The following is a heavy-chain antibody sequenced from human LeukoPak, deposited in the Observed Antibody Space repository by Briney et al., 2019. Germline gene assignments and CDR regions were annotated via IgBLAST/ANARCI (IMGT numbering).Heavy chain of an antibody. CDR3: AKELNYYYYMDV. CDR1: GFTFSSYS. J-gene: IGHJ6*03. CDR2: ISGSGGST. Sequence: GGCLSLSRAVSGFTFSSYSMNWVRQAPGKGLEWVSAISGSGGSTYYADSVNGRFTISRDNSKNTLYLQMNSLRAEDTAVYYCAKELNYYYYMDVWGKGTTVTISS. V-gene: IGHV3-23*01.